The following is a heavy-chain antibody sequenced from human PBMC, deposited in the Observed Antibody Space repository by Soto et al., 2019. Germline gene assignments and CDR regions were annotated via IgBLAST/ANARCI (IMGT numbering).Heavy chain of an antibody. D-gene: IGHD6-6*01. CDR3: ARWYSSSPAFDD. CDR1: GGSISSGDYY. Sequence: SETLSLTCTVSGGSISSGDYYWSWIRQPPGKGLEWIGYIYYSGSTYYNPSLKSRVTISVDTSKNQFSLKLSSVTAADTAVYYFARWYSSSPAFDDWGQGTLVTVSS. CDR2: IYYSGST. J-gene: IGHJ4*02. V-gene: IGHV4-30-4*01.